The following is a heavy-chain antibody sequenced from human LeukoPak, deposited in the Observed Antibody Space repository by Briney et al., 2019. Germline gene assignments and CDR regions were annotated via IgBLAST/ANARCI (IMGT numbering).Heavy chain of an antibody. J-gene: IGHJ4*02. CDR2: IIPILGIA. CDR1: GGTFSSYA. CDR3: ARDALNDLFDY. Sequence: SVKVSCKASGGTFSSYAISWVRQAPGQGLEWMGRIIPILGIANYAQKFQGRVTITADKSTSTAYMELSSLRSEDTAVYYCARDALNDLFDYWGQGTLVTVSS. D-gene: IGHD1-1*01. V-gene: IGHV1-69*04.